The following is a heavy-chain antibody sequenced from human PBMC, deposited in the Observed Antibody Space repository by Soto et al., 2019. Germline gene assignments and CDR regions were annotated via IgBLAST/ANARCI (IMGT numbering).Heavy chain of an antibody. CDR1: SGSISDYY. CDR3: ARLSYSGSELCYHFDY. V-gene: IGHV4-59*08. D-gene: IGHD3-10*01. CDR2: IYYSGST. J-gene: IGHJ4*02. Sequence: PSETLSLTCTVSSGSISDYYWSWIRQPPGKGLEWIGNIYYSGSTNYNPSLESRVTISVDTSKNQFPLNLSSVTAADTAVYYCARLSYSGSELCYHFDYWGQGTLVTVSS.